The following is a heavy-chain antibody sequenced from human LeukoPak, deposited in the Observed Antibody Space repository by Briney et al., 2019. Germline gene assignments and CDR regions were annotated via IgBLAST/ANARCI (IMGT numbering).Heavy chain of an antibody. CDR3: ARLEHGSGSYLYHFDY. D-gene: IGHD3-10*01. V-gene: IGHV4-59*08. CDR2: IYYSGST. CDR1: GGSISSYY. J-gene: IGHJ4*02. Sequence: SETLSLTCTVSGGSISSYYWSWIRQPPGKGLEWIGYIYYSGSTNYNPSLKSRVTISVDTSKNQFSLKLSSVTAADTAVYYCARLEHGSGSYLYHFDYWGQGTLVTVSS.